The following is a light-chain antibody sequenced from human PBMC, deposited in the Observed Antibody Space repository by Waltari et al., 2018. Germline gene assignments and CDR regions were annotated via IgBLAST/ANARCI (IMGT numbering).Light chain of an antibody. CDR3: QQYNDYSWT. V-gene: IGKV1-5*03. J-gene: IGKJ1*01. CDR2: RAS. Sequence: IQMSQSTSTLSASVGARVILTGRASQNILRYLACYQQTPGKAPTLLIYRASNLETGVPSRFSGSGSGTEFTLTSSSLQPDDFATYYCQQYNDYSWTFGQGTKVEI. CDR1: QNILRY.